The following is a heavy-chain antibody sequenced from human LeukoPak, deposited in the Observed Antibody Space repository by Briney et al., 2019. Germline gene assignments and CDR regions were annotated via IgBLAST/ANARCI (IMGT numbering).Heavy chain of an antibody. V-gene: IGHV4-59*01. J-gene: IGHJ4*02. CDR1: GGSISTYY. CDR3: ARVRHPYYFDY. Sequence: SETLSLTCSVSGGSISTYYWSWIRQPPGKGLEWIGYIYYSGSTNYNPSLKSRVTISVDTSKNQFSLKLSSVTAADTAVYYCARVRHPYYFDYWGQGTLVTVSS. CDR2: IYYSGST.